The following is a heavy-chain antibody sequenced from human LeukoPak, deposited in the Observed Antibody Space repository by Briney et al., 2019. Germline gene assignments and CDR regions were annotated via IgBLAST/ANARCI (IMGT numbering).Heavy chain of an antibody. CDR3: ARDNPGYSTLFDY. D-gene: IGHD4-11*01. CDR2: IFYSGST. CDR1: GGSMTSYY. J-gene: IGHJ4*02. Sequence: SETLSLTCTVSGGSMTSYYWNWIRQPPGKGLEWIGFIFYSGSTNYNPSLKSRVTISVDTSKNQFSLKLSSVTAADTAVYYCARDNPGYSTLFDYWGQGTLVTVSS. V-gene: IGHV4-59*01.